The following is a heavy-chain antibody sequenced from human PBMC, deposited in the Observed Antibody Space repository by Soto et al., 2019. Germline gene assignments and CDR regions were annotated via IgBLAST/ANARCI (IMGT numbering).Heavy chain of an antibody. CDR1: GDSVTSGSYY. CDR3: ARLPVDTSMIYWFDP. V-gene: IGHV4-61*01. J-gene: IGHJ5*01. Sequence: ASETLSLTCTVSGDSVTSGSYYWSWIRQPPGKGLEWIGYIYYSGNTNYSPSLKSRVTISLDTSNNQFSLKLSPVTAADTAVYYCARLPVDTSMIYWFDPWGQGTLVTVSS. D-gene: IGHD5-18*01. CDR2: IYYSGNT.